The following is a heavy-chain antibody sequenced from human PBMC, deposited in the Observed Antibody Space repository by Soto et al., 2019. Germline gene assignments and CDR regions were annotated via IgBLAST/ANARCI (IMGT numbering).Heavy chain of an antibody. CDR2: ISPYNGNT. CDR3: ARYCAGNACYSRHYYAMDV. V-gene: IGHV1-18*01. D-gene: IGHD2-21*02. Sequence: QVQLVQSAGEVKKPGASAIVSCQASGYTFRNYIIAWLRQAPGQGLEWMGWISPYNGNTNYARQFRGRVTLTTDTYTSAAYLEQRNLVSDDAATYYCARYCAGNACYSRHYYAMDVCGQGTTVSVSS. J-gene: IGHJ6*02. CDR1: GYTFRNYI.